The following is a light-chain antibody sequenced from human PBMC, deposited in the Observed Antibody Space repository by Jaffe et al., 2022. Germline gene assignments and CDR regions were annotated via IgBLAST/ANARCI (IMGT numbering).Light chain of an antibody. V-gene: IGKV3-20*01. J-gene: IGKJ1*01. Sequence: EIVLTQSPGTLSLSPGERATLSCRASQGLTGKYFSWYQHKPGQAPRLLFYSTSNRATGIPDRFSASGSGTDFTLSITTLEPEDFAVYYCQHYDPSPPTSTFGQGTKVDIK. CDR2: STS. CDR1: QGLTGKY. CDR3: QHYDPSPPTST.